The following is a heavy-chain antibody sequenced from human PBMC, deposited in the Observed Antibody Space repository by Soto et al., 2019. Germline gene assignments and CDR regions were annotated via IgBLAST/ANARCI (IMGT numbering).Heavy chain of an antibody. D-gene: IGHD3-3*01. Sequence: SETLSLTCTVSGDSISSYYWSWIRQPPGKGLEWIGYLYYSGSTNYNPSLKSRVTISVDTSKNQFSLKLSSVTAADTAVYYCARAGSGYSFDYWGQGTLVTVSS. J-gene: IGHJ4*02. CDR1: GDSISSYY. CDR2: LYYSGST. V-gene: IGHV4-59*01. CDR3: ARAGSGYSFDY.